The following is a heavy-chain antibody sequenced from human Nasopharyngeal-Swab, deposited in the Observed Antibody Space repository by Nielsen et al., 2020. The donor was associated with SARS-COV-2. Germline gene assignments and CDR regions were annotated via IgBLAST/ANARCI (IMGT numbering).Heavy chain of an antibody. Sequence: ASVKVSCKASGYTFTGYYMLWVRQAPGQGLEWMGRINPNSGGTNYAQKFQGRVTMTRDTSISTAYMELSRLRSDDTAVYYCARVGELLGYYFDYWGQGTLVTVSS. CDR2: INPNSGGT. CDR3: ARVGELLGYYFDY. D-gene: IGHD1-26*01. J-gene: IGHJ4*02. CDR1: GYTFTGYY. V-gene: IGHV1-2*06.